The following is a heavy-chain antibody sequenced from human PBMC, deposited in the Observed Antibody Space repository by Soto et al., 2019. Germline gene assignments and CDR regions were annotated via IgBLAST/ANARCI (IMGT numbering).Heavy chain of an antibody. CDR2: IYHSGST. CDR1: GGSISSSNW. Sequence: SETLSLTCAVSGGSISSSNWWSWVRQPPGKGLEWIGEIYHSGSTNYNPSLKSRVTISVDKSKNQFSLKLSSVTAADTAVYYCAVIGGALSAFDICGQGTMVTVS. V-gene: IGHV4-4*02. J-gene: IGHJ3*02. D-gene: IGHD1-26*01. CDR3: AVIGGALSAFDI.